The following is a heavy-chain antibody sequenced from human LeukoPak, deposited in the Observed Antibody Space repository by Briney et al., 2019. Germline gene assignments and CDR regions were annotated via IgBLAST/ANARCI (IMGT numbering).Heavy chain of an antibody. CDR1: GFTFSNAW. CDR3: ATGNMYF. Sequence: GGSLRLSCAASGFTFSNAWMSWVRQAPGKGLEWVGRIKTKVDGGTADYGTVVKGRFNISRDDSQNTLFLQVDSLKTEDTAVYYCATGNMYFWGQGILVIVSS. J-gene: IGHJ4*02. V-gene: IGHV3-15*01. CDR2: IKTKVDGGTA. D-gene: IGHD2/OR15-2a*01.